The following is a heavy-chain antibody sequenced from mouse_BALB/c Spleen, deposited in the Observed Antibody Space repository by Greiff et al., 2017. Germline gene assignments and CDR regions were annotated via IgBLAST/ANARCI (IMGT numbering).Heavy chain of an antibody. V-gene: IGHV5-17*02. CDR1: GFTFSSFG. CDR3: ARALPYYYAMDY. J-gene: IGHJ4*01. Sequence: DVMLVESGGGLVQPGGSRKLSCAASGFTFSSFGMHWVREAPEKGLEWVAYISSGSSTIYYADTVKGRFTISRDNPKNTLFLQMTSLRSEDTAMYYCARALPYYYAMDYWGQGTSVTVSS. CDR2: ISSGSSTI.